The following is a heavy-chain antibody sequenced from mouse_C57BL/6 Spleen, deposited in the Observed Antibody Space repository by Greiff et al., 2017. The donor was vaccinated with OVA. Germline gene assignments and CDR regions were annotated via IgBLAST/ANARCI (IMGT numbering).Heavy chain of an antibody. CDR3: GGSNYGAMDY. CDR1: GFTFSDYG. CDR2: ISSGSSTI. J-gene: IGHJ4*01. Sequence: EVQLVESGGGLVKPGGSLKLSCAASGFTFSDYGMHWVRQAPEKGLEWVAYISSGSSTIYYADTVKGRFTISRDNAKNTLFLQMTSLRSEDTAMYYCGGSNYGAMDYWGQGTSVTVSS. V-gene: IGHV5-17*01. D-gene: IGHD2-5*01.